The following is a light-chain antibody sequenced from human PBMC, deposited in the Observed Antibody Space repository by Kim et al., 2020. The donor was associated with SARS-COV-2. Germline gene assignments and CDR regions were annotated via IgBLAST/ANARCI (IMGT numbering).Light chain of an antibody. CDR2: QDT. V-gene: IGLV3-1*01. J-gene: IGLJ2*01. CDR1: KLGDTY. CDR3: QAWDISTDVV. Sequence: SYELTQPPSVSVSPGQTASITCSGDKLGDTYACWYQQKPGQSPVLVIYQDTKRPSGTPERFSGSNSGNTATLTISGTQAMDEADYYCQAWDISTDVVFGGGNQLTVL.